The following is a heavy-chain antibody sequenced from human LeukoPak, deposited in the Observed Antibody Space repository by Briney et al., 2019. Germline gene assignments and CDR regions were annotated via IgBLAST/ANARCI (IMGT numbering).Heavy chain of an antibody. CDR3: ARDARQQQLVRYYYYYMDV. CDR2: INPNSGGT. V-gene: IGHV1-2*02. D-gene: IGHD6-13*01. CDR1: GYTFTGYY. Sequence: GASVKDSCKASGYTFTGYYMHWVRLAPGQGLEWMGWINPNSGGTNYAQKFQGRVTMTRDTSISTAYMELSRLRSDDTAVYYCARDARQQQLVRYYYYYMDVWGKGTTVTVSS. J-gene: IGHJ6*03.